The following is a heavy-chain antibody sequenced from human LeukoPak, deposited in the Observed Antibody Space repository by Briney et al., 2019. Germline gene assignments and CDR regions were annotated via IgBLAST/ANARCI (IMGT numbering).Heavy chain of an antibody. J-gene: IGHJ5*01. D-gene: IGHD2/OR15-2a*01. Sequence: SETLSLTCTVSGGSISSYYWSWIRQPPGKGLEWIGYIYYSGSTNYNPSLKSRVTISLDTSENQFSLKLSSVTAADTAVYYCARQVVIIPSSRGGPWFDPWGQGTLVAVSS. CDR2: IYYSGST. CDR1: GGSISSYY. V-gene: IGHV4-59*01. CDR3: ARQVVIIPSSRGGPWFDP.